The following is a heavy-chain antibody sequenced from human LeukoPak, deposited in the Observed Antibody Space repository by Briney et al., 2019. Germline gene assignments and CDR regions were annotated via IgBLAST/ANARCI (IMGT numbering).Heavy chain of an antibody. J-gene: IGHJ4*02. D-gene: IGHD1-26*01. CDR3: ARDPVLGAPDYLDY. V-gene: IGHV3-30*03. CDR2: TSADERIK. CDR1: GFPLNDYV. Sequence: WGSLRLSCTVSGFPLNDYVIHWGRPAPGQGLEWVAVTSADERIKIYNDSVRGRFTISRDNSKNTQYLQMNSLRVEDTAVYYCARDPVLGAPDYLDYWGRGTLVSVSS.